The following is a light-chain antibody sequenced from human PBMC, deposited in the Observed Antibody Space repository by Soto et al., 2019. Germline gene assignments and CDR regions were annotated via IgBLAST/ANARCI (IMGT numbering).Light chain of an antibody. Sequence: LQLTLSPSTLSASVGARVTIICRASQSIGSWLAWYQQKPGNAPKILIYDASSLESGVPSRFIVSGSGTEFTLTISSMQPDDFATYDCQQYNSFWTFCQGTKVDIK. CDR2: DAS. CDR1: QSIGSW. V-gene: IGKV1-5*02. CDR3: QQYNSFWT. J-gene: IGKJ1*01.